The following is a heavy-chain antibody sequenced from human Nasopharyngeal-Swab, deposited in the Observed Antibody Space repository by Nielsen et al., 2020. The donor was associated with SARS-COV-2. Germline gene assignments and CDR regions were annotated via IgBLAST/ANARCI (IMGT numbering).Heavy chain of an antibody. Sequence: VRQMPGKGLEWMGTIYPADSDTRYSPSFQGQVTISVDKSISTAYPQWSSLKASDTATYYCARHDRGWFGTGGDVWGQGTTVTVSS. J-gene: IGHJ6*02. CDR3: ARHDRGWFGTGGDV. D-gene: IGHD3-10*01. CDR2: IYPADSDT. V-gene: IGHV5-51*01.